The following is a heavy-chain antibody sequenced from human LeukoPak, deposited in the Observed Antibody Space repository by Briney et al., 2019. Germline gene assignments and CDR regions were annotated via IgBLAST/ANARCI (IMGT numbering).Heavy chain of an antibody. V-gene: IGHV4-4*02. CDR2: IHHSGST. CDR1: GGSISSSNW. J-gene: IGHJ3*02. CDR3: ARVIRGALCAAAFDI. Sequence: SETLSLTCAVSGGSISSSNWWSWVRQPPGKGLEWIGEIHHSGSTNYNPSLKSRVTISVDKSKNQFSLKLSSVTAADTAVYYCARVIRGALCAAAFDIWGQGTMVTVSS. D-gene: IGHD3-16*01.